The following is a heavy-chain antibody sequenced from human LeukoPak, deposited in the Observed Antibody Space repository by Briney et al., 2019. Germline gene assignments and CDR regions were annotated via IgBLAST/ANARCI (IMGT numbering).Heavy chain of an antibody. CDR2: IYYSGST. CDR1: GGSISSYY. CDR3: ARADNFYDILPGYSNWFDP. Sequence: PSGTLSLTCTVSGGSISSYYWSWVRQPPGKGLEGIGDIYYSGSTNYKPSLKSRGTISVDKSKNQFSLKRRSVTAADTAVCYCARADNFYDILPGYSNWFDPWGQGTLVTVSS. D-gene: IGHD3-9*01. J-gene: IGHJ5*02. V-gene: IGHV4-59*01.